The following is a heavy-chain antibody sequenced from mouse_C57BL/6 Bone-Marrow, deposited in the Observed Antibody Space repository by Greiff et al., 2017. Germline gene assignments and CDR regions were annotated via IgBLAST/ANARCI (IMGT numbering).Heavy chain of an antibody. V-gene: IGHV6-6*01. CDR3: TRIYYGNYGYAMDY. CDR1: GFTFSDAW. D-gene: IGHD2-1*01. CDR2: IRNKANNHAT. Sequence: EVQRVESGGGLVQPGGSMKLSCAASGFTFSDAWMDWVRQSPEKGLEWVAEIRNKANNHATYYAESVKGRFTISRDDSKSSVYLQMNSLRAEDTGIYYCTRIYYGNYGYAMDYWGQGTSVTVSS. J-gene: IGHJ4*01.